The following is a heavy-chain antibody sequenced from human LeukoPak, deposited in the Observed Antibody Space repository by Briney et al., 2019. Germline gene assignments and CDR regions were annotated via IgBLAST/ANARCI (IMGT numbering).Heavy chain of an antibody. V-gene: IGHV4-39*01. D-gene: IGHD3-16*01. CDR1: GGSISSYY. CDR3: ARCLIGYFDY. Sequence: SETLSLTCTVSGGSISSYYWGWIRQPPGKGLEWIGSIYYSGSTYYNPSLKSRVTISVDTSKNQFSLKLSSVTAADTAVYYCARCLIGYFDYWGQGTLVTVSS. J-gene: IGHJ4*02. CDR2: IYYSGST.